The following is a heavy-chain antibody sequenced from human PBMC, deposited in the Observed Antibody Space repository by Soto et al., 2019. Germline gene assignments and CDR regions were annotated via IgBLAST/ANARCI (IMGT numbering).Heavy chain of an antibody. D-gene: IGHD1-26*01. Sequence: QVQLVQSGAEVKKPGSSVKVSCKASGGTFSSYAISWVRQAPGQGLEWMGGIIPSFGTADYAQKFQGRVTITADESTSTAYMELRSLRSEDTAVYYCASHSGSSPEGRYYDVMDVWGQGTTVTVSS. J-gene: IGHJ6*02. V-gene: IGHV1-69*12. CDR2: IIPSFGTA. CDR3: ASHSGSSPEGRYYDVMDV. CDR1: GGTFSSYA.